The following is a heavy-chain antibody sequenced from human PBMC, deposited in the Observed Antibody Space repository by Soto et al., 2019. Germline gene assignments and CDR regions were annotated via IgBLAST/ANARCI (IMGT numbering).Heavy chain of an antibody. Sequence: QVQLQESGPGLVKPSETLSLTCTVSGGSVSSGSYYWSWIRQPPGKGLEWIGYIYYSGSTNYNPSLTSRATMSPDTAKSQYSQKLWSVTAADPGVYYCASYALESYRHSGSMDVWGQGTTVT. V-gene: IGHV4-61*01. J-gene: IGHJ6*02. CDR2: IYYSGST. CDR1: GGSVSSGSYY. D-gene: IGHD3-3*01. CDR3: ASYALESYRHSGSMDV.